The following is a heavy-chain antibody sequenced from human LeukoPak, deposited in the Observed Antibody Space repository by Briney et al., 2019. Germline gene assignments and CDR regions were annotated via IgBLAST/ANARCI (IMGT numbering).Heavy chain of an antibody. CDR2: LYYSGNT. J-gene: IGHJ4*02. Sequence: SETLSLTCTVSGGSISSYYWHRIRQPPGKGLEWIGYLYYSGNTYYNPSLKSRVTMSVDTSKNQFSLKLSSVTAADTAVYFCARAAYCGGDCYYYFDYWGQGTLVTVSS. V-gene: IGHV4-59*01. D-gene: IGHD2-21*02. CDR1: GGSISSYY. CDR3: ARAAYCGGDCYYYFDY.